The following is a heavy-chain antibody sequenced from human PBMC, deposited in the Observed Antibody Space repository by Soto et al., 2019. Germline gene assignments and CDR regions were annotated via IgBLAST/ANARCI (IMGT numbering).Heavy chain of an antibody. CDR1: GFTFSSYG. D-gene: IGHD4-17*01. CDR3: AKLAGIDYGDYDYFDY. J-gene: IGHJ4*02. V-gene: IGHV3-30*18. CDR2: ISYDGSNK. Sequence: GGSLRLSCAASGFTFSSYGMHWVRQAPGKGLEWVAVISYDGSNKYYADSVKGRFTISRDNSKNTLYLQMNSLRAEDTAVYYCAKLAGIDYGDYDYFDYWGQGTLVTVSS.